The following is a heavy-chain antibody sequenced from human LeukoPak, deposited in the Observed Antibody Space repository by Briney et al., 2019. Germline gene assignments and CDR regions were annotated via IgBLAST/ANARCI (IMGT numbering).Heavy chain of an antibody. CDR3: AKVTWESRPPDCNS. Sequence: PGGSLRLSCAASGFTFSRHGMNWVRQAPGKGLEWVSAIRGSGDTALYAVSVKGHFTISRDNFKNIVYLEMNSLRAEDTATYYCAKVTWESRPPDCNSWGPGTLVTVSS. V-gene: IGHV3-23*01. CDR1: GFTFSRHG. J-gene: IGHJ4*02. CDR2: IRGSGDTA. D-gene: IGHD6-6*01.